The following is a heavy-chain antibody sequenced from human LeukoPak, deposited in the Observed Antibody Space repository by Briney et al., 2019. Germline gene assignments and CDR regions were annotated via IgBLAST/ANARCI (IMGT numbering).Heavy chain of an antibody. CDR1: GFTFSSYG. D-gene: IGHD1-26*01. J-gene: IGHJ6*02. CDR3: ARGWELLYWYGMDV. V-gene: IGHV3-33*01. CDR2: IWYDGSNK. Sequence: GGSLRLSCAASGFTFSSYGMHWVRQAPGKGLEWVAVIWYDGSNKYYADSVKGRFTISRDNSKNTLYRQMNSLRAEDTAVYYCARGWELLYWYGMDVWGQGTTVTVSS.